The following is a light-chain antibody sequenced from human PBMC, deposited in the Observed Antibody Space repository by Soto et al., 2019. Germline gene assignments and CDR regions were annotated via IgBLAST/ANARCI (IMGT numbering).Light chain of an antibody. CDR2: EVS. CDR3: ISYTSYSTLV. Sequence: QSVLTQPASVSGSPGQSITISCTGTSSDVGGYDYVSWYQQHPGKAPKLMIYEVSNRPSGISNRFSGSKSGNTASLTISGLQTEDEADYYCISYTSYSTLVFGGGTKLTVL. CDR1: SSDVGGYDY. J-gene: IGLJ2*01. V-gene: IGLV2-14*01.